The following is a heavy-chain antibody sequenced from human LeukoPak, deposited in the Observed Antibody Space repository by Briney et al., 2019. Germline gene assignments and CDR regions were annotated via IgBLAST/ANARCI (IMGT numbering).Heavy chain of an antibody. CDR1: GFTFSSYE. CDR2: ISSSGSTI. CDR3: ARAGIAAAYFQH. D-gene: IGHD6-13*01. V-gene: IGHV3-48*03. Sequence: GGSLRLSCAASGFTFSSYEMNWVRQAPGKGLEWVSYISSSGSTIYYADSVKGRFTISRDNAKNSLYLQVNSLRAEDTAVYYCARAGIAAAYFQHWGQGTLVTVSS. J-gene: IGHJ1*01.